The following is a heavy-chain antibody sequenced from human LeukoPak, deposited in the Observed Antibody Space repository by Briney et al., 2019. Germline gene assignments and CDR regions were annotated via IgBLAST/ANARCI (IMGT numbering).Heavy chain of an antibody. Sequence: GASVKVSCKASANTFTDFYMHWVRQAPGQGLEWMGWINPNSGGTNYAQKFQGRVTMTRDTSISTAYMELSRLRSDDTAVYYCARGGTIFGYDPWGQGTLVTVSS. CDR3: ARGGTIFGYDP. CDR1: ANTFTDFY. CDR2: INPNSGGT. D-gene: IGHD3-3*01. V-gene: IGHV1-2*02. J-gene: IGHJ5*02.